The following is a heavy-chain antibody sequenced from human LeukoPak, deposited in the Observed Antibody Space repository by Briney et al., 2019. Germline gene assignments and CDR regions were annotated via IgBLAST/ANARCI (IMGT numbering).Heavy chain of an antibody. Sequence: SVKVSCKASGYTFTSYGISWVRQAPGQGLEWMGGIIPIFGTANYAQKFQGRVTITADESTSTAYMELSSLRSEDTAVYYCARDQGGMAVAVVWFDPWGQGTLVTVSS. J-gene: IGHJ5*02. CDR2: IIPIFGTA. CDR3: ARDQGGMAVAVVWFDP. D-gene: IGHD6-19*01. V-gene: IGHV1-69*13. CDR1: GYTFTSYG.